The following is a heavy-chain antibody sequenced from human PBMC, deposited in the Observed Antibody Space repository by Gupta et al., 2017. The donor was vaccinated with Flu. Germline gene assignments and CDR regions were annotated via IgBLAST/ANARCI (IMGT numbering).Heavy chain of an antibody. V-gene: IGHV1-69*01. CDR2: IIAMFGTT. CDR1: GGTFSSHV. CDR3: VRGRGDSLQLWLKAFDS. D-gene: IGHD5-18*01. J-gene: IGHJ4*02. Sequence: QVQLVQSGAEVKKPGSSVKVSCKASGGTFSSHVISWVRQAPGQSLEWVGGIIAMFGTTNYAQKFQGRVTITADESTSTAYMELSGLKSDDTAVYYCVRGRGDSLQLWLKAFDSWGQGTLVTVTS.